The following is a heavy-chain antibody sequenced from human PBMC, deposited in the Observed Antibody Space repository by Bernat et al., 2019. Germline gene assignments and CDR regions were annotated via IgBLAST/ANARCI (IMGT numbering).Heavy chain of an antibody. CDR1: GGTFSSYT. J-gene: IGHJ4*02. Sequence: QVQLVQSGAEVKKPGSSVKVSCKASGGTFSSYTISWVRQAPGQGLEWLGRILPILGIANYAQKFQGRVTITADKSTSTAYMELSSLRSEDTAVYYYARGATGTTEGDSDYWGQGTLVTVSS. CDR2: ILPILGIA. D-gene: IGHD1-7*01. CDR3: ARGATGTTEGDSDY. V-gene: IGHV1-69*02.